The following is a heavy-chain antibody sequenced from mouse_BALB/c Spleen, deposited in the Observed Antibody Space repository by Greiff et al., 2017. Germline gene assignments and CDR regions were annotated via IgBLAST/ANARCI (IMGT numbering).Heavy chain of an antibody. V-gene: IGHV5-17*02. J-gene: IGHJ3*01. Sequence: EVQGVESGGGLVQPGGSRKLSCAASGFTFSSFGMHWVRQAPEKGLEWVAYISSGSSTIYYADTVKGRFTISRDNPKNTLFLQMTSLRSEDTAMYYCARVSLNWTWFAYWGQGTLVTVSA. CDR2: ISSGSSTI. D-gene: IGHD4-1*01. CDR1: GFTFSSFG. CDR3: ARVSLNWTWFAY.